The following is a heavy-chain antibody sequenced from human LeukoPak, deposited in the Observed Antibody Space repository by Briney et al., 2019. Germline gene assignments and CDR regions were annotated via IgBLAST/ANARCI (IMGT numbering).Heavy chain of an antibody. V-gene: IGHV4-39*07. J-gene: IGHJ3*02. D-gene: IGHD2-2*01. CDR2: IYYSGST. CDR1: GDSISSSSYY. Sequence: SETLSLTCTVSGDSISSSSYYWGWIRQPPGKELEWIGSIYYSGSTYYNPSLNSRVTISVDTSKNQFSLKLSSVTAADTAVYYCARTIRLVVPAATTAFDIWGQGTMVTVSS. CDR3: ARTIRLVVPAATTAFDI.